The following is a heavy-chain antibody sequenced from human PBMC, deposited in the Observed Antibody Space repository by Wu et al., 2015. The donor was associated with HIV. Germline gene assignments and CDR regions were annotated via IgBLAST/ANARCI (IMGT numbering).Heavy chain of an antibody. CDR3: ARAPASHYYDSSGYYHRYYFDY. V-gene: IGHV1-18*01. CDR2: ISAYNGNT. D-gene: IGHD3-22*01. CDR1: GYTFTSYG. J-gene: IGHJ4*02. Sequence: QVQLVQSGAEVKKPGASVKVSCKASGYTFTSYGISWVRQAPGQGLEWMGWISAYNGNTNYAQKLQGRVTMTTDTSTSTAYMELRSLRSDDTAVYYCARAPASHYYDSSGYYHRYYFDYWGQGTLVTVSS.